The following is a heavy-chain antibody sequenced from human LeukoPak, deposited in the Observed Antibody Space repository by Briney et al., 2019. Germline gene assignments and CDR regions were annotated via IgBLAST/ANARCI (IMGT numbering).Heavy chain of an antibody. CDR3: ARASHDYGDYSHFDY. Sequence: SETLSLTCAVSGGSISSSNWWSWVRQPPGKGLEWIGEIYHSGSTNYNPSLKSRVTISVDKSKNQFSLKLSSVTAADTAVYYCARASHDYGDYSHFDYWGQGTLVTVSS. J-gene: IGHJ4*02. CDR2: IYHSGST. CDR1: GGSISSSNW. D-gene: IGHD4-17*01. V-gene: IGHV4-4*02.